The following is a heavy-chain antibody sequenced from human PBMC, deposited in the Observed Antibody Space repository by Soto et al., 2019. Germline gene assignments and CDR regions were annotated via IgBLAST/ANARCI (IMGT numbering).Heavy chain of an antibody. CDR2: IYYSGST. D-gene: IGHD4-17*01. CDR3: ARHGPDYGDYYYYGMDV. J-gene: IGHJ6*02. CDR1: GGSISSYY. V-gene: IGHV4-59*08. Sequence: SETLSLTCTVSGGSISSYYWSWIRQPPGKGLEWIGYIYYSGSTNYNPSLKSRVTISVDTSKNQFSLKLSSVTAADTAVYYCARHGPDYGDYYYYGMDVWGQGTTVTVSS.